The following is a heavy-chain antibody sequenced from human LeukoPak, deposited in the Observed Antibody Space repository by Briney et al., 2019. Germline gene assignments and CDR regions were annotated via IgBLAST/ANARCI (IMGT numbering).Heavy chain of an antibody. Sequence: GGSLRLSCAASGFTFSSYAMSWVRQAPGKGLEWVSGISGSGGSTYYADSVKGRFTISRDNSKNTLYLQMNSLRAEDTAVYYCAKGSRSWYTRGGSNLDYWGQGTLVTVSS. CDR2: ISGSGGST. D-gene: IGHD6-13*01. V-gene: IGHV3-23*01. J-gene: IGHJ4*02. CDR1: GFTFSSYA. CDR3: AKGSRSWYTRGGSNLDY.